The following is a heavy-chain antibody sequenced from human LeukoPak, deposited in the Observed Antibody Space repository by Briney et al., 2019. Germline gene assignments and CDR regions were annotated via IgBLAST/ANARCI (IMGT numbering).Heavy chain of an antibody. D-gene: IGHD6-13*01. CDR1: GFTFSNFG. J-gene: IGHJ5*02. CDR2: ILYNGNDK. V-gene: IGHV3-30*02. CDR3: ARVEAAAGMWFDP. Sequence: GGSLRLSCAASGFTFSNFGMYWVRQAPDKGLEWVAFILYNGNDKYYADSVKGRFTISRDNSKNTLYLQMNSLRAEDTAVYYCARVEAAAGMWFDPWGQGTLVTVSS.